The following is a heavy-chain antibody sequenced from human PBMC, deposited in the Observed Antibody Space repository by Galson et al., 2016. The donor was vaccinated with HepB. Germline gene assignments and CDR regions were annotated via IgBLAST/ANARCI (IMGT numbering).Heavy chain of an antibody. CDR2: IHSSGSP. Sequence: SETLSLTCTVFGGSISSRSYSWGWIRQPPGKGLEWIASIHSSGSPYHYNPSLKSRLTISVDTSKDQFPRRLRSVTAADTALYFCARHEGCGSGPPWDDWGQGTLVTVSS. CDR3: ARHEGCGSGPPWDD. CDR1: GGSISSRSYS. V-gene: IGHV4-39*01. D-gene: IGHD2-8*02. J-gene: IGHJ4*02.